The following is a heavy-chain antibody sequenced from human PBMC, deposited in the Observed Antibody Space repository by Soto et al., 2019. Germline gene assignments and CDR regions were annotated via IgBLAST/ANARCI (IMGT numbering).Heavy chain of an antibody. D-gene: IGHD2-15*01. Sequence: QVQLVQSEGEVKQPGASVKVSCKASGYNFKSYGVSWVRQVPGQGLEWMGWISPNSGDTTYAQNLQGRVTISTDTYTSTVFRELRSLRSDDTAVYYCAREMWTPRGPQNFFDFWGQGALVTVSS. CDR2: ISPNSGDT. CDR3: AREMWTPRGPQNFFDF. CDR1: GYNFKSYG. V-gene: IGHV1-18*01. J-gene: IGHJ4*02.